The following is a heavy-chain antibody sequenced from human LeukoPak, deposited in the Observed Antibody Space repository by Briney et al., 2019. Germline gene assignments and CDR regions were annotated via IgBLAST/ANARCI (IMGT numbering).Heavy chain of an antibody. J-gene: IGHJ4*02. Sequence: PSETLSLTCTVSGGSISSYYWSWIRQPAGKGLERIGRIYTSGSTNYNPSLKSRVTMSADTSKNQFSLKLSSVTAADTAVYYCARERDILTGYWLDYWGQGTLVTVSS. CDR2: IYTSGST. V-gene: IGHV4-4*07. CDR3: ARERDILTGYWLDY. CDR1: GGSISSYY. D-gene: IGHD3-9*01.